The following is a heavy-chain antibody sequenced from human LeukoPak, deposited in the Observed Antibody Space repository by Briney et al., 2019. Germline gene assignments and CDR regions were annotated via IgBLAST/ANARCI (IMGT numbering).Heavy chain of an antibody. CDR2: ISSNGAST. Sequence: HPGGSLRLSCAASGFTFSNYAMHWVRQSPGKGLEYVSVISSNGASTYYANSVKGRFTISRDTSKNTLYLQMGSLRAEDMAVYYCARGRLVVTAIDSWGQGTLATVSS. D-gene: IGHD2-21*02. J-gene: IGHJ4*02. CDR3: ARGRLVVTAIDS. V-gene: IGHV3-64*01. CDR1: GFTFSNYA.